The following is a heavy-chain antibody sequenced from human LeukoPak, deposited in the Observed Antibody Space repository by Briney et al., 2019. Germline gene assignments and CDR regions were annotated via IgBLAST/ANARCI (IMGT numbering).Heavy chain of an antibody. D-gene: IGHD2-21*02. CDR3: AREMHPYGAYCGGDCYPNAFDI. CDR2: IKQDGSEK. V-gene: IGHV3-7*01. CDR1: GFTFSSYW. J-gene: IGHJ3*02. Sequence: PGGSLRLSCAASGFTFSSYWISWVRQAPGKGLEWVAKIKQDGSEKYYVDSVKGRFTISRDNSKNTLYLQMNSLRAEDTAVYYCAREMHPYGAYCGGDCYPNAFDIWGQGTMVTVSS.